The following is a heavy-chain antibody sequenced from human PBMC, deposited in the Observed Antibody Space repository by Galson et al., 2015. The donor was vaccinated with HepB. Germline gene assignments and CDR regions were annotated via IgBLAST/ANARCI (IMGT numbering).Heavy chain of an antibody. CDR1: GFTFNSYT. J-gene: IGHJ4*02. D-gene: IGHD1-26*01. Sequence: SLRLSCAASGFTFNSYTMGWVRQAPGKGLEWVSTIPSGGSTYYVDSVRGCFTISRDNSKRMLYMQMNSLRAEATAVYYWAKGGREGARLVENWGQGTLVTVSS. CDR2: IPSGGST. CDR3: AKGGREGARLVEN. V-gene: IGHV3-23*01.